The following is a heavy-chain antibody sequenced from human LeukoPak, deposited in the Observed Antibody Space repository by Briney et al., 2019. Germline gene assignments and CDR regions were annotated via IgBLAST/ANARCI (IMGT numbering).Heavy chain of an antibody. J-gene: IGHJ4*02. V-gene: IGHV3-66*01. CDR3: ARDLFAAMAPD. CDR1: GFTFSSYA. D-gene: IGHD5-18*01. Sequence: GGSLRLSCAASGFTFSSYAMSWVRQAPGKGLEWVSVIYSGGSTYYADSVKGRFTISRDNSKNTLYLQMNSLRAEDTAVYYCARDLFAAMAPDWGQGTLVTVSS. CDR2: IYSGGST.